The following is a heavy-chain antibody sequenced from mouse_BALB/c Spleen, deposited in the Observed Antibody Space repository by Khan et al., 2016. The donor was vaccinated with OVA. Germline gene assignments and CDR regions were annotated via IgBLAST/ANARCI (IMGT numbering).Heavy chain of an antibody. CDR1: GYSFTGYF. CDR3: ARIYGSDFDY. J-gene: IGHJ2*01. CDR2: INPHIGET. V-gene: IGHV1-20*02. Sequence: EVQLQESGPELVKPGASVKISCKASGYSFTGYFMNWVMQSHGKSLEWIGRINPHIGETFYNQKFKGKATLTVDESSSTADMELRSLASEDSALYYCARIYGSDFDYWGQGTPLTVSS. D-gene: IGHD1-1*01.